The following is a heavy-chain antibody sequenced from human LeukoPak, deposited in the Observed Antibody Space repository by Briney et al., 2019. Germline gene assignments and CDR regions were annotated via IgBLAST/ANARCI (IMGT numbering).Heavy chain of an antibody. CDR3: ARDAYYYDSSGYYYD. J-gene: IGHJ3*01. CDR1: GYTFTSYY. D-gene: IGHD3-22*01. V-gene: IGHV1-46*01. CDR2: INPSGGST. Sequence: GASVKVSCKASGYTFTSYYIHWVRQAPGEGLEWMGIINPSGGSTSYAQKFQGRVTMTRDTSISTAYMELSRLRSDDTAVYYCARDAYYYDSSGYYYDWGQGTMVTVSS.